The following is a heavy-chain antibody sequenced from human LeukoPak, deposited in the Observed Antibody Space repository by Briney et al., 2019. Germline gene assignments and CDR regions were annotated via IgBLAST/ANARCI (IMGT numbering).Heavy chain of an antibody. CDR2: MNQDGSAK. J-gene: IGHJ6*02. Sequence: GGSLRLSCAASGFTFSDSWMSWVRRAPGKGLEWVANMNQDGSAKGYVDSVKGRFTISRDNARNSLYLQMSSLRPEDTAVYYCATYTHWVAGDVWGQGTTVTVSS. CDR1: GFTFSDSW. D-gene: IGHD3-16*01. V-gene: IGHV3-7*01. CDR3: ATYTHWVAGDV.